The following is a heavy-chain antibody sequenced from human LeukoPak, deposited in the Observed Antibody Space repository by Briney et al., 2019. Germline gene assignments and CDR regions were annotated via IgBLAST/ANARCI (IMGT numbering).Heavy chain of an antibody. CDR3: ARDVWGAGTQDY. CDR2: ISSSSSYR. V-gene: IGHV3-21*01. CDR1: GFNFSIYT. Sequence: GGSLRLSRAASGFNFSIYTMNWVRQAPGKGLEWVSCISSSSSYRHYADSVKGRFTISRGNAKSSLYLQMNSLRAEDTAVYYCARDVWGAGTQDYWGRGTLVTVSS. J-gene: IGHJ4*02. D-gene: IGHD6-19*01.